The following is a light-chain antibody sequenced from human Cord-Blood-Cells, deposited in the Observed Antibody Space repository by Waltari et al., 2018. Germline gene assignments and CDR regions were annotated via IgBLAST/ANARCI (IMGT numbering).Light chain of an antibody. CDR2: GAS. Sequence: ELLFTQSPGTLSLSPGERATLSCRASQSVSSSYLAWYQQKPGQAPRLLIYGASSRATGIPDRLSGSGSGTDFTLTISRLEPEDFAVYYCQQYGSSPRGTFGQGTKVEIK. V-gene: IGKV3-20*01. CDR1: QSVSSSY. J-gene: IGKJ1*01. CDR3: QQYGSSPRGT.